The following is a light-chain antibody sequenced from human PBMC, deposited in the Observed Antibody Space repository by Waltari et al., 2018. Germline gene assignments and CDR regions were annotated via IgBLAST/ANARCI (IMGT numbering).Light chain of an antibody. CDR3: QQYYTAPYT. Sequence: IVMTQSPDSLAVSLGERATINCKSSQTVLYSSNNKNYLAWYQQKPGQPLKLFFYWASSRESGAPDRFSGSGSGTDFTLTIGSLQAEDVAVYYCQQYYTAPYTFGQGTKLEIK. CDR2: WAS. J-gene: IGKJ2*01. V-gene: IGKV4-1*01. CDR1: QTVLYSSNNKNY.